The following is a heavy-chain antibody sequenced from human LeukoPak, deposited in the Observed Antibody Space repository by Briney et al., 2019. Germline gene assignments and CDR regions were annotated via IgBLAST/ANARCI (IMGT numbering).Heavy chain of an antibody. CDR3: AKDKGGVRSTIMDV. V-gene: IGHV3-23*01. Sequence: GGSLRLSCAASGFTFSSYAMSWVRQAPGKGLEWVSVISGSGGTTYYADSVKGRFTISRDNSKNTLYLQMNSLRAEDTAVYYCAKDKGGVRSTIMDVWGQGTTVTVSS. J-gene: IGHJ6*02. CDR2: ISGSGGTT. CDR1: GFTFSSYA. D-gene: IGHD2-2*01.